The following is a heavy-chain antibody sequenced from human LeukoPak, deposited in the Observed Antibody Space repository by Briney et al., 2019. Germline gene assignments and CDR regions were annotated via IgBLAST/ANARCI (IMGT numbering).Heavy chain of an antibody. CDR2: IYTSGSI. V-gene: IGHV4-61*02. Sequence: SQTLSLTCTVSGGSISSGSYYWNWIRQPAGKGLEWIGRIYTSGSINYNPSLKSRVTISIDTSKNQFSLKLSSVTAADTAVYYCARGEYSGYDPLDYWGQGTLVTVSS. J-gene: IGHJ4*02. CDR1: GGSISSGSYY. D-gene: IGHD5-12*01. CDR3: ARGEYSGYDPLDY.